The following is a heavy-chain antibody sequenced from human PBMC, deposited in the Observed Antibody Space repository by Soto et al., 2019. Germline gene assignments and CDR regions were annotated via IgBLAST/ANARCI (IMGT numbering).Heavy chain of an antibody. J-gene: IGHJ4*02. Sequence: SLTCSVSGGSISSYYWTWIRQPAGKGLEWIGRIHTSGSTNYNPSLKSRVTMSVDTSKKQFSLKVSSVTAADTAVYYCARANDITPSEWGQGTLVTVSS. CDR1: GGSISSYY. CDR2: IHTSGST. V-gene: IGHV4-4*07. CDR3: ARANDITPSE.